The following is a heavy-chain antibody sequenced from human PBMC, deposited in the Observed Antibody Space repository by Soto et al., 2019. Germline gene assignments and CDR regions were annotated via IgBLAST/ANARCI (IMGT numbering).Heavy chain of an antibody. Sequence: QVQLVESGGGVVQPGRSLRLSCAASGFTFSSYGMQWVRQAPGKGLEWVALIWNDGSNKYYSDSVKGRFTISRDNSKNTLDLQMNSLRAEDTAVYYCARDMGYSSGHGFDYWDQGTLVTVSS. CDR1: GFTFSSYG. CDR3: ARDMGYSSGHGFDY. CDR2: IWNDGSNK. D-gene: IGHD6-19*01. J-gene: IGHJ4*02. V-gene: IGHV3-33*01.